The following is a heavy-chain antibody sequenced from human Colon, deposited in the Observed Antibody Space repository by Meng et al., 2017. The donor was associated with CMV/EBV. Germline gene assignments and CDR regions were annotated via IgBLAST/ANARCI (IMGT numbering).Heavy chain of an antibody. CDR3: ARVRIPLGIQSFDP. Sequence: KASGYSFTSHDINWVRQAPGQGLEWMAWMNPNSGNTGYAQKFQGRLTLTRDTSKGTAYMELSGLRSDDTAVYYCARVRIPLGIQSFDPWGQGTLVTVSS. CDR1: GYSFTSHD. J-gene: IGHJ5*02. D-gene: IGHD3-16*01. CDR2: MNPNSGNT. V-gene: IGHV1-8*03.